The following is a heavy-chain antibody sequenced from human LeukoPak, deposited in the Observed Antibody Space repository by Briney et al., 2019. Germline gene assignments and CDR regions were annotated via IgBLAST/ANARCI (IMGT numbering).Heavy chain of an antibody. J-gene: IGHJ3*02. V-gene: IGHV1-2*02. CDR2: INPNSGGT. CDR3: ARVPHNWNDGGGAFDI. Sequence: ASVKVSCKASGYTFTGYYMHWVRQAPGQGLEWMGWINPNSGGTNYAQKFQGRVTMTRDTSISTAYMELSRLRAEDTAVYYCARVPHNWNDGGGAFDIWGQGTMVTVSS. CDR1: GYTFTGYY. D-gene: IGHD1-1*01.